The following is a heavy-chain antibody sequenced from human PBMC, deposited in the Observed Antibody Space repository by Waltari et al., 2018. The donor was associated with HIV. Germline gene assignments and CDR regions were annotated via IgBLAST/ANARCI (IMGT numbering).Heavy chain of an antibody. V-gene: IGHV4-39*01. CDR3: ARSFSGYSNYFDP. Sequence: QLQLQESGPGLVKSSETLSLTCTVSGGSMTSSSYYWGWIRQPPGKGLEWIGSMSYSGSTYNNPSRRIRLTISVDTSKNQFSLKLTSVTAADTAMYYCARSFSGYSNYFDPWGQGTLVTVSS. CDR1: GGSMTSSSYY. CDR2: MSYSGST. D-gene: IGHD4-4*01. J-gene: IGHJ5*02.